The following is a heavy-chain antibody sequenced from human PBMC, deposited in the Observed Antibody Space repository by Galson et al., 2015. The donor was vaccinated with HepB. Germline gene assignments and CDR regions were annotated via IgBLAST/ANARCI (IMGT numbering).Heavy chain of an antibody. CDR3: ARSFRIAARRNYYYGMDV. CDR1: GDSVSSNSAA. D-gene: IGHD6-6*01. CDR2: TYYRSKWYN. V-gene: IGHV6-1*01. Sequence: CAISGDSVSSNSAAWNWIRQSPSRGLEWLGRTYYRSKWYNDYAVSVKSRITINPDTSKNQFSLQLNSVTPEDTAVYYCARSFRIAARRNYYYGMDVWGQGTTVTVSS. J-gene: IGHJ6*02.